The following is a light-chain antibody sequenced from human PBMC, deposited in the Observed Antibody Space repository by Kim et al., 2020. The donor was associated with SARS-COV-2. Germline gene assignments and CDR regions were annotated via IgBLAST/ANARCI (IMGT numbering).Light chain of an antibody. V-gene: IGKV1-5*03. J-gene: IGKJ4*01. CDR3: QHYNS. Sequence: DIQMTQSHSTLSASVGDRVTITCRASQSISSWLAWYQQKPGKAPKLLIYKTSSLERGVPSRFSGSGSGTEFTLTISSLQPDDFATYYCQHYNSFGGGTKVDIK. CDR1: QSISSW. CDR2: KTS.